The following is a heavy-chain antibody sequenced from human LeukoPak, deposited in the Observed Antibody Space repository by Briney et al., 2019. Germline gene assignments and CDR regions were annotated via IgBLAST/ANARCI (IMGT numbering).Heavy chain of an antibody. J-gene: IGHJ4*02. CDR2: MNPNSGGT. D-gene: IGHD6-13*01. V-gene: IGHV1-2*02. CDR3: ARALGSSSWYGVFDS. Sequence: ASVKVSCKASGYTFTGDYMHWVRQGPGQGLEWMGWMNPNSGGTNYAQKFQGRVTMTRDTSINTAYMELSRLRSDDTAVYYCARALGSSSWYGVFDSWGQGILVTVSS. CDR1: GYTFTGDY.